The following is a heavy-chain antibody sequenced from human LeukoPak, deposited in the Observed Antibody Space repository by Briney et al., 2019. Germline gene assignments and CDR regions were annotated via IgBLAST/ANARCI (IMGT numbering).Heavy chain of an antibody. V-gene: IGHV4-39*01. CDR1: GVSVSSSNSY. D-gene: IGHD3/OR15-3a*01. Sequence: PSETLSLTCTVSGVSVSSSNSYWGWIRQPPGKGLEWIGSIYYSGNTYYNASLKSQVSISIDTSKNQFSLKLTSVTAADTAVYYCARQTGSGLFILPGGQGTLVTVSS. CDR2: IYYSGNT. CDR3: ARQTGSGLFILP. J-gene: IGHJ4*02.